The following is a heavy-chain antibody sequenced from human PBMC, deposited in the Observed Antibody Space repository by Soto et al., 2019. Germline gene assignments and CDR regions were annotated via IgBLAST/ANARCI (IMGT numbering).Heavy chain of an antibody. D-gene: IGHD3-22*01. CDR2: ISYDGSNK. CDR1: GFTFSSYA. Sequence: GGSLRLSCAASGFTFSSYAMHWVRQAPGKGLEWVAVISYDGSNKYYADSVKGRFTISRDNSKNTLYLQMNSLRAEDTAVYYCARDRYYYDSSGYSTFDYWGQGTLVTVSS. CDR3: ARDRYYYDSSGYSTFDY. J-gene: IGHJ4*02. V-gene: IGHV3-30-3*01.